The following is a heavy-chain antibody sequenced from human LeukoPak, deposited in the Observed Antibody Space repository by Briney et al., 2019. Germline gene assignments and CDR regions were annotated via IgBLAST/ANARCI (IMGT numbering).Heavy chain of an antibody. D-gene: IGHD2-15*01. CDR1: GFTFSSYG. Sequence: GGSLRLSCAASGFTFSSYGMTWGRQAPGKGLEWVSGISGSGGSTYYEDSVKGRFTISRDNSKNTLYLQMNSLRAEDTAVYYCAKNSGGTCYSHLDYWGQGTLVTVSS. CDR3: AKNSGGTCYSHLDY. V-gene: IGHV3-23*01. J-gene: IGHJ4*02. CDR2: ISGSGGST.